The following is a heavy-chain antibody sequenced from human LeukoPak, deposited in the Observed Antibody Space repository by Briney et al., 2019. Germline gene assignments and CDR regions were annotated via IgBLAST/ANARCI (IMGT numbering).Heavy chain of an antibody. CDR3: ATYRQVLLPFES. V-gene: IGHV3-23*01. CDR1: GFTFSTFA. J-gene: IGHJ4*02. D-gene: IGHD2-8*02. CDR2: IFPSGGEI. Sequence: GGSLRLFCAASGFTFSTFAMIGLRHPPGKGMDCVSSIFPSGGEIHSAVSVSGRFTISRDNSKSTLSLQMNTLRAEDTAIYYCATYRQVLLPFESWGQGPLVTVSS.